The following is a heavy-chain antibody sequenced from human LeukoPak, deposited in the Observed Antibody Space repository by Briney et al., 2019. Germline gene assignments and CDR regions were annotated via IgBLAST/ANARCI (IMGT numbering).Heavy chain of an antibody. CDR2: IYYSGST. V-gene: IGHV4-59*01. J-gene: IGHJ6*02. CDR3: ARVGGYYYDSSGCYWGDYYYYGMDV. CDR1: GGSISSYY. Sequence: SSETLSLTCTVSGGSISSYYWSWIRQPPGKGLEWIGYIYYSGSTNYNPSLKSRVTISVDTSKNQFSLKLSSVTAADTAVYYCARVGGYYYDSSGCYWGDYYYYGMDVWGQGTTVTVSS. D-gene: IGHD3-22*01.